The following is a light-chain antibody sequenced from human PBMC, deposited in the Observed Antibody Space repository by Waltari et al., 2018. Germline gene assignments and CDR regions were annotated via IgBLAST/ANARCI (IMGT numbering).Light chain of an antibody. CDR1: QSVLYTSNNKNY. J-gene: IGKJ4*01. CDR3: QQYYSMPLT. V-gene: IGKV4-1*01. Sequence: DIVMTQSPDSLAVSLGERATINCKSNQSVLYTSNNKNYLTWYQQKPGQPPKLLIYWASTRESGVPDRFSGSGSGTDFTLTISGLRAEDVAVYYCQQYYSMPLTFGGGTKVEIK. CDR2: WAS.